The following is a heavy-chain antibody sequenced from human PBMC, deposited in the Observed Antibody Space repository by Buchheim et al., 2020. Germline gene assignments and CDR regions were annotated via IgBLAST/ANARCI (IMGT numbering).Heavy chain of an antibody. CDR3: ARLGYVDYDFWSGFSSSWFDP. J-gene: IGHJ5*02. D-gene: IGHD3-3*01. Sequence: QLQLQESGPGLVKPSETLSLTCIVSGSSIRSSSYYWGWIRQPPGKGLEWIGTIYYSGNSYYNPSLQSRITISVDTSKNQFSLNLYSVTAADTAVYHCARLGYVDYDFWSGFSSSWFDPWGQGT. CDR2: IYYSGNS. CDR1: GSSIRSSSYY. V-gene: IGHV4-39*01.